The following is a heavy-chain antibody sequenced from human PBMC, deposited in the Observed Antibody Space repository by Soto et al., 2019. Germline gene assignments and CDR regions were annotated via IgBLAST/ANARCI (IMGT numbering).Heavy chain of an antibody. V-gene: IGHV3-49*03. J-gene: IGHJ6*02. CDR3: TRDRTYGSGQGTRRLHSYCMDV. D-gene: IGHD3-10*01. CDR1: GFTFGDYA. CDR2: IRSKAYGGTT. Sequence: GGSLRLSCTASGFTFGDYAMSWFRQAPGKGLEWVVFIRSKAYGGTTEYAASVKGRFTISRDDSKSIAYLQMNSLKTEDTAVYYCTRDRTYGSGQGTRRLHSYCMDVWGHWATVTDS.